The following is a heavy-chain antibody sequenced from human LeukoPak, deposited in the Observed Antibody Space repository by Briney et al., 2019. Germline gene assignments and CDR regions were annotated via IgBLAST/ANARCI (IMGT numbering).Heavy chain of an antibody. CDR3: ARNYYDSSGYYYPFDY. Sequence: SETLSLTCTVSGGSISSYYWSWIRQPPGKGLEWSGYIYYSGSTNYNPSLKSRVTISVDTSKNQFSLKLSSVTAADTAVYYCARNYYDSSGYYYPFDYWGQGTLVTVSS. D-gene: IGHD3-22*01. V-gene: IGHV4-59*01. J-gene: IGHJ4*02. CDR1: GGSISSYY. CDR2: IYYSGST.